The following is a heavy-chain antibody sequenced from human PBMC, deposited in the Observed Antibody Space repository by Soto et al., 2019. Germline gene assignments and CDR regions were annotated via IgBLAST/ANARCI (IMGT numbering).Heavy chain of an antibody. Sequence: EVQLVESGGGLVQPGGSLRLSCAASGFIFSDHYMDWVRQAPGKVLEWVGRIRNRLNTYTTEYAASVEGRFTVSRDDSTIFLYLQMISLKAEDTALYYSDREAEASFEEAFDLWGQGTVVTVSS. J-gene: IGHJ3*01. V-gene: IGHV3-72*01. D-gene: IGHD1-26*01. CDR2: IRNRLNTYTT. CDR1: GFIFSDHY. CDR3: DREAEASFEEAFDL.